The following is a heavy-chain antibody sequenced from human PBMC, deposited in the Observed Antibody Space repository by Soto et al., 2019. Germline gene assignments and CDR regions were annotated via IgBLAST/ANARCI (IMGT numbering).Heavy chain of an antibody. D-gene: IGHD2-15*01. V-gene: IGHV1-2*02. Sequence: ASVKVSCKASGYTFIGYYLNWVRQAPGQGLEWMGWINPNSGTTNYPQNFQCRVNKTRNTSITKAYMEMSRLRSEDSSLFFCARGIGYTIGGFDFWGQGTPVTVSS. CDR1: GYTFIGYY. J-gene: IGHJ4*02. CDR2: INPNSGTT. CDR3: ARGIGYTIGGFDF.